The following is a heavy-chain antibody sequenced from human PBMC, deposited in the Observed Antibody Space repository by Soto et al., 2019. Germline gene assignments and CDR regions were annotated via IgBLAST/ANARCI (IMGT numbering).Heavy chain of an antibody. CDR2: IGTAGDT. Sequence: VGSLRLSCAASGFTFSSYDMHWVRQATGKGLEWVSAIGTAGDTYYPGSVKGRFTISRENAKNSLYLQMNSLRAGDTAVYYCARDRRYYGDYSYYYYGMDVWGQGTTVTVSS. CDR1: GFTFSSYD. J-gene: IGHJ6*02. V-gene: IGHV3-13*01. D-gene: IGHD4-17*01. CDR3: ARDRRYYGDYSYYYYGMDV.